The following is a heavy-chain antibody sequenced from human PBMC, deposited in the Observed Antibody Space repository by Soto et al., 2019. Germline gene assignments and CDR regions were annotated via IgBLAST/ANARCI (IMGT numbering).Heavy chain of an antibody. D-gene: IGHD3-3*02. CDR3: ARVTFTPNWFDS. V-gene: IGHV4-30-4*01. J-gene: IGHJ5*01. CDR2: VYYRGSI. Sequence: SETLSLTCTVSGDSISRPDYYWSWIRQAPGKGLELIGYVYYRGSIYYTPSFESRVTISVDTSKNQFSLKLNSVTAADSAMYFCARVTFTPNWFDSWGQGILVTVSS. CDR1: GDSISRPDYY.